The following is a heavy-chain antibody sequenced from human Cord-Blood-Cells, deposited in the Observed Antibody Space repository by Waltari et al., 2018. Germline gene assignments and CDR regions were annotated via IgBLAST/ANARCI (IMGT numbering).Heavy chain of an antibody. CDR1: GYSISSGYY. CDR3: ARAPYCSGGSCYEGYWFDP. Sequence: QVQLQESGPGLVKPSETLSLTCAVSGYSISSGYYWGWIRPPPGKWLEWIGSIYHSGSTYYNPSLKSRVTISVDTSKNQFSLKLSSVTAADTAVYYCARAPYCSGGSCYEGYWFDPWGQGTLVTVSS. V-gene: IGHV4-38-2*01. CDR2: IYHSGST. J-gene: IGHJ5*02. D-gene: IGHD2-15*01.